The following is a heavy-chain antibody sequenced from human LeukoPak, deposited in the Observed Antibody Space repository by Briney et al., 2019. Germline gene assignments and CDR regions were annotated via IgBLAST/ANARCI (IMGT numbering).Heavy chain of an antibody. D-gene: IGHD6-19*01. CDR3: AKDKRGSSGWYDH. J-gene: IGHJ5*02. Sequence: GRSLRLSCAASGFSFSNFGMHWVRQAPGKGLEWVAVISYDGRNKYFADSVKGRLTTSRDNSKNTVYLEMNSLRDEDTAVYYCAKDKRGSSGWYDHWGQGTLVIVSS. CDR1: GFSFSNFG. CDR2: ISYDGRNK. V-gene: IGHV3-30*18.